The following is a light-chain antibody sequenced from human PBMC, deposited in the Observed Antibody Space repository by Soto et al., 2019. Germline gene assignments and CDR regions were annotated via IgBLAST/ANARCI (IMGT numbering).Light chain of an antibody. V-gene: IGKV3-20*01. CDR2: GTS. Sequence: EIVLTQSPGTLSVSPGERATLSCRASETISSNLLAWYHQKPGQAPSLLIYGTSSRATAIPDRFSGSGSGTDFTLTISRLEPEDSAIYYCQQYASWTFGQGTKVEIK. CDR3: QQYASWT. J-gene: IGKJ1*01. CDR1: ETISSNL.